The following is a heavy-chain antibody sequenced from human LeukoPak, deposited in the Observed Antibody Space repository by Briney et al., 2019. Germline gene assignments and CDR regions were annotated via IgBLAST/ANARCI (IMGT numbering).Heavy chain of an antibody. D-gene: IGHD1-26*01. CDR2: INAGNGNT. V-gene: IGHV1-3*01. CDR1: GYTFTSYA. J-gene: IGHJ4*02. Sequence: GASVKVSCKASGYTFTSYAMHWVRQAPGQRLEWMGWINAGNGNTKYSQKFQGRVTITRDTSASTAYMELSGLRSEDTAVYYCARADSGSYSGGFDYWGQGTLVTVSS. CDR3: ARADSGSYSGGFDY.